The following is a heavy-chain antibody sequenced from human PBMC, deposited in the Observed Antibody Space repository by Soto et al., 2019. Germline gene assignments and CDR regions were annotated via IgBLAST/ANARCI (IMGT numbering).Heavy chain of an antibody. Sequence: SETLSLTCTVSGGSVSSGSHYWSWIRQPPGKGLEWIANIYYSGSTNYNPSLKSRVTISVDTSKNQFSLKLSSVTAADTAVYFCARYGDYVISSDFWGQGTLVTVSS. CDR3: ARYGDYVISSDF. D-gene: IGHD4-17*01. CDR2: IYYSGST. J-gene: IGHJ4*02. V-gene: IGHV4-61*01. CDR1: GGSVSSGSHY.